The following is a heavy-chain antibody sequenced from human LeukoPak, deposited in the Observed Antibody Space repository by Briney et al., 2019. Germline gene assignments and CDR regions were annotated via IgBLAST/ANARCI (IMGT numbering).Heavy chain of an antibody. D-gene: IGHD2-15*01. CDR1: GGSISSYY. CDR3: ARGLIGFSVVVAGTRENWSDP. Sequence: SETLSLTCTVSGGSISSYYWSWIRQPAGKGLEWIGRIYTSGSTNYNPSLKSRVTISVDTSKNQFSLKLSSVTAADTAVYYCARGLIGFSVVVAGTRENWSDPWGQGTLVTVSS. CDR2: IYTSGST. V-gene: IGHV4-4*07. J-gene: IGHJ5*02.